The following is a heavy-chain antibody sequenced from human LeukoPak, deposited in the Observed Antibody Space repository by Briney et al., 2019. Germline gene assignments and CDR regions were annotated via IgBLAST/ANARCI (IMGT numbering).Heavy chain of an antibody. CDR2: INPNSGGT. J-gene: IGHJ3*02. Sequence: ASVKVSCKASGYTFTGYYMHWVRQAPGQGLEWMGWINPNSGGTNYAQKFQGRVTMTRDTSISTAYVELSRLRSDDTAVYYCARAQVDYGDYLDAFDIWGQGTMVTVSS. CDR3: ARAQVDYGDYLDAFDI. CDR1: GYTFTGYY. D-gene: IGHD4-17*01. V-gene: IGHV1-2*02.